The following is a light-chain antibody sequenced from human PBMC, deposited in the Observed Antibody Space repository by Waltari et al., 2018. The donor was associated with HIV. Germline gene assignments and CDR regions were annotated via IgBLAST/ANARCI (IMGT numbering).Light chain of an antibody. CDR2: EVN. CDR3: NSYATGSAWV. Sequence: QSALTQPASVSGSPGQSITISCTGTSSDLGSSNLFSWYQQNPGKAPKLMIYEVNKRPSGVSNRFPGSKSGNTASLTISGPQAEDEADYYCNSYATGSAWVFGGGTKLTVL. J-gene: IGLJ3*02. CDR1: SSDLGSSNL. V-gene: IGLV2-23*02.